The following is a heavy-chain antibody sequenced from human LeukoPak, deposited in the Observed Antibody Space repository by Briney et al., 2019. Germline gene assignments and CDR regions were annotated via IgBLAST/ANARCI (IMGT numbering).Heavy chain of an antibody. CDR3: ARGRITMIGGDFDY. J-gene: IGHJ4*02. D-gene: IGHD3-22*01. CDR2: IYYSGST. CDR1: GGSISSYY. Sequence: SETLSLTCTVSGGSISSYYWSWIRQPPGKGLEWIGYIYYSGSTNYNPSLKSRVTISVDTSKNQFSLKLSSVTAADTAVYYCARGRITMIGGDFDYWGQGTLVTVSS. V-gene: IGHV4-59*08.